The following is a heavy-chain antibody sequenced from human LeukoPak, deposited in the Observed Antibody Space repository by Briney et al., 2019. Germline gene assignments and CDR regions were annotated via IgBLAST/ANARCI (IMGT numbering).Heavy chain of an antibody. Sequence: SETLSLTCTVFGGSISTNYWSWIRQPPGKGLEWIGYIYYSGRTNYNPSLTSRVTISIDTSKNQFSLKLSSVTAADTAVYYCARDPKDFYDTSNYLYFDYWGRGTLVTVSS. CDR1: GGSISTNY. J-gene: IGHJ4*02. CDR3: ARDPKDFYDTSNYLYFDY. V-gene: IGHV4-59*01. CDR2: IYYSGRT. D-gene: IGHD3-22*01.